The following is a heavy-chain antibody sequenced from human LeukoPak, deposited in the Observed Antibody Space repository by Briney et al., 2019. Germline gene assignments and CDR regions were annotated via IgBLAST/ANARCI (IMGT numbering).Heavy chain of an antibody. J-gene: IGHJ3*02. D-gene: IGHD6-13*01. Sequence: ASVKVSCKVSGYTLTELSMHWVRQAPGKGLEWMGGFDPEDGETIYAQKFQGRVTMTEDTSTDTAYMELSSLRSEDTAVYYCARIGVSRAAAGRYTDAFDIWGQGTVVTVSS. CDR1: GYTLTELS. CDR3: ARIGVSRAAAGRYTDAFDI. CDR2: FDPEDGET. V-gene: IGHV1-24*01.